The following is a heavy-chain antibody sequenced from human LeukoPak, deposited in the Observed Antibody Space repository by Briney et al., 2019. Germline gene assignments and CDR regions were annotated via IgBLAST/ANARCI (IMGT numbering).Heavy chain of an antibody. CDR3: ARAGPNILLQPLLMGGFDY. J-gene: IGHJ4*02. Sequence: SQTLSLTCAISGDSVSTNNGAWNWIGQSPSGGLEWLGRTYYRSYRSAWLSDYAISVRSRITITPDTSKNQFSLQLSSMTPEDTAVYYCARAGPNILLQPLLMGGFDYWGQGALVTVSS. CDR1: GDSVSTNNGA. V-gene: IGHV6-1*01. D-gene: IGHD3-22*01. CDR2: TYYRSYRSAWLS.